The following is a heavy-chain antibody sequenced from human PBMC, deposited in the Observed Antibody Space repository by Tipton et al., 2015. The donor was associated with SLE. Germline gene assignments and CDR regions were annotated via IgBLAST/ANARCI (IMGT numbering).Heavy chain of an antibody. V-gene: IGHV4-39*07. CDR3: ARDVEGSVWYFDL. J-gene: IGHJ2*01. CDR2: IYYSGGT. CDR1: GGSISSSSYF. Sequence: LRLSCTVSGGSISSSSYFWGWIRQPPGKGLEWIGSIYYSGGTNYNPSLNSRVTISIETSKNQFSLNLTSVTAADTAVYYCARDVEGSVWYFDLWGRGTLVTVSS.